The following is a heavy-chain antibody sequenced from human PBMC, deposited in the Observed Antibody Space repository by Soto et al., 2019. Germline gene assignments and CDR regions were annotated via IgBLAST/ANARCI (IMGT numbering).Heavy chain of an antibody. D-gene: IGHD2-2*01. V-gene: IGHV3-33*01. CDR2: IWYDGSDK. CDR1: GFSFSSYG. Sequence: QVQLVESGGGVVQPGRSLRLSCAASGFSFSSYGMHWVRQAPGRGLEWVAGIWYDGSDKYYGDSVKGRFTISRDNSKNALYLQMNSLRADDPAVYYCASAWVHDCRSITCASREAFDMWGQGTMVTVSS. CDR3: ASAWVHDCRSITCASREAFDM. J-gene: IGHJ3*02.